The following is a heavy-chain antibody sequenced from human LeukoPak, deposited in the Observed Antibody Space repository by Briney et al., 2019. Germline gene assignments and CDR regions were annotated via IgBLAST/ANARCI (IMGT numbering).Heavy chain of an antibody. J-gene: IGHJ6*02. Sequence: SETLSLTCAVSGGSISSGGYSWSWIRQPPGKGLEWIGYIYHSGSTYYNPSLKSRVTISVDRSKNQFSLKLSSVTAADTAVYYCASSYGLGSYRYGMDVWGQGTTVTVSS. V-gene: IGHV4-30-2*01. CDR2: IYHSGST. CDR1: GGSISSGGYS. CDR3: ASSYGLGSYRYGMDV. D-gene: IGHD3-10*01.